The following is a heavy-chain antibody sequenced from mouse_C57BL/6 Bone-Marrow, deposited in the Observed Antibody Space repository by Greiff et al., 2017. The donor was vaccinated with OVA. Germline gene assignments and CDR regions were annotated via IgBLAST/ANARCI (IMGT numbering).Heavy chain of an antibody. CDR3: ARGDDGYFYAMDY. J-gene: IGHJ4*01. D-gene: IGHD2-3*01. V-gene: IGHV3-6*01. CDR2: ISYDGSN. Sequence: EVQLVESGPGLVKPSQSLSLTCSVTGYSITSGYYWNWIRQFPGNKLEWMGYISYDGSNNYNPSLKNRISITRDTSKNQFFLKLNSVTTEDTATYYCARGDDGYFYAMDYWGQGTSVTVSS. CDR1: GYSITSGYY.